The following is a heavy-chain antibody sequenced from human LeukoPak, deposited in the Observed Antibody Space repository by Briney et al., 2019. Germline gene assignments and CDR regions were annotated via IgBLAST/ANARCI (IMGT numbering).Heavy chain of an antibody. D-gene: IGHD3-22*01. V-gene: IGHV4-38-2*02. CDR1: GYSISSGYY. Sequence: SETLSLTCTVSGYSISSGYYWGWIRQPPGKGLEWIGSIYHSGTTYYNPSLKSRVTISVDTFKNQFSLKLTSVTAADTAVFYCAREGTDSYYDSSGYLYWGQGTLVTVSS. CDR3: AREGTDSYYDSSGYLY. J-gene: IGHJ4*02. CDR2: IYHSGTT.